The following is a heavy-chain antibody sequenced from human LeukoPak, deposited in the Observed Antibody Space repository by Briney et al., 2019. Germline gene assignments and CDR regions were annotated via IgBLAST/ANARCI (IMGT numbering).Heavy chain of an antibody. J-gene: IGHJ4*02. CDR1: GYSFTAYY. CDR3: ASALYSNSGFDY. Sequence: ASVKVSCKASGYSFTAYYIHWVRQAPGQGPEWMGWINPNSGGTKYAQRFQGRATMTRGTSISTVYIEVSRLTSDDTAVYYCASALYSNSGFDYWGQGTLVTVSS. CDR2: INPNSGGT. D-gene: IGHD6-6*01. V-gene: IGHV1-2*02.